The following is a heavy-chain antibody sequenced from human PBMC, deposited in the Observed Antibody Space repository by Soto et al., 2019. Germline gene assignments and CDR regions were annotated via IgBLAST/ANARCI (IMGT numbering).Heavy chain of an antibody. D-gene: IGHD3-16*02. Sequence: GGSLRLSCAASGFTFSSYWMHWVRQAPGKGLVWVSRINSDGSSTSYADSVKGRFTISRDNAKNTLYLQMNSLRAEDTAVYYCAREYYDYIWGSYRYTPYYFDYWGQGTLVTVSS. CDR1: GFTFSSYW. CDR3: AREYYDYIWGSYRYTPYYFDY. J-gene: IGHJ4*02. V-gene: IGHV3-74*01. CDR2: INSDGSST.